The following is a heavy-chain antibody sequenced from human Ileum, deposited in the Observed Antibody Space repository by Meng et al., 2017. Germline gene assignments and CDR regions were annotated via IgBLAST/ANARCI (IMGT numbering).Heavy chain of an antibody. CDR1: GASVSANSY. CDR2: IDQSGNS. D-gene: IGHD4/OR15-4a*01. J-gene: IGHJ4*02. Sequence: QVQLRESGPGLVKPSATLSLTCSVSGASVSANSYWSWVRQPPGKGLAWIGQIDQSGNSYYSPSLKSRVTMSIDKSKNQFSLRLTSVTAADTAVYYCARHGGYYQDFWGQGTLVTVSS. V-gene: IGHV4-4*02. CDR3: ARHGGYYQDF.